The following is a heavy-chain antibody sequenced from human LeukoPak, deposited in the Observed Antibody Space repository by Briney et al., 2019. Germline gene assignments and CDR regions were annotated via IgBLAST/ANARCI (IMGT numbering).Heavy chain of an antibody. V-gene: IGHV3-21*01. CDR1: GFIFNSHS. D-gene: IGHD3-3*01. J-gene: IGHJ4*02. CDR2: ISSTSSYI. CDR3: ARGYYDFWSGYRAGFFDY. Sequence: GGSLRLSCAASGFIFNSHSMNWVRQAPGKGLEWVSSISSTSSYIYYADSVKSRFTISRDNAKNSLYLQMNSLRAEDTAVYYCARGYYDFWSGYRAGFFDYWGQGTLVTVSS.